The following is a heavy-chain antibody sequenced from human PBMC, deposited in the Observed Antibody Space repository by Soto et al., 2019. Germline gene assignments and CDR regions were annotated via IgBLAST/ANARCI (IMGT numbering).Heavy chain of an antibody. CDR3: AAVPVLRFLKWLPADFDY. D-gene: IGHD3-3*01. Sequence: QMQVVQSGPEVKKPGTSVKVSCKTSGFMFTSSAVQWVRQARGQRLEWIGWLVVGSGNTHYAQHFQERVTLTRDMSTGTAYMELSSLRSEDTAVYYCAAVPVLRFLKWLPADFDYWGQGTLVTVSS. CDR2: LVVGSGNT. CDR1: GFMFTSSA. J-gene: IGHJ4*02. V-gene: IGHV1-58*01.